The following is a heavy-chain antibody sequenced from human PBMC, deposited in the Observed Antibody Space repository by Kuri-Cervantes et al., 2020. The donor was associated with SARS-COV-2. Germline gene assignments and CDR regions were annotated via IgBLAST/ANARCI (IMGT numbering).Heavy chain of an antibody. V-gene: IGHV3-66*02. J-gene: IGHJ4*02. D-gene: IGHD1-26*01. CDR3: ARDREGWPKAPDY. CDR2: IFSGGTT. Sequence: GGSLRLSCAASGFTVSSNYMSWVRQAPGKGLEWVSTIFSGGTTYYADSVKGRFTISRDNSKNTLYLQMNSLRAEDTAVYYCARDREGWPKAPDYWGQGTLVTVSS. CDR1: GFTVSSNY.